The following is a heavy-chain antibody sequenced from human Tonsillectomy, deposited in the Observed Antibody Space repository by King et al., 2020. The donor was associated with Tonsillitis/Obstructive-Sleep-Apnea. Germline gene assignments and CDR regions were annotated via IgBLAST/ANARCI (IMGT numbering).Heavy chain of an antibody. CDR3: AKDLGLIGGKLTMIVVVCDY. Sequence: VQLVESGGGLVQPGGSLRLSCAASGFTFSSYAMSWVRQAPGKGLEWVSAISGSGDSTYYADSVKGRFTISRDNSKNTLYLQMNSLRAEDTAVYYCAKDLGLIGGKLTMIVVVCDYWGPGALVTASS. CDR1: GFTFSSYA. V-gene: IGHV3-23*04. J-gene: IGHJ4*02. CDR2: ISGSGDST. D-gene: IGHD3-22*01.